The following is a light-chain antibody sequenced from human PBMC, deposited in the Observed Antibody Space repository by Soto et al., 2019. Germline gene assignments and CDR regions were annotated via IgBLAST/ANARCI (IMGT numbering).Light chain of an antibody. J-gene: IGLJ2*01. V-gene: IGLV2-11*01. CDR1: SNDVSAFNY. CDR2: AVS. Sequence: QPVLTQPRSVSGSPGQSVTISCTGTSNDVSAFNYVSWYQHLPGKAPQLLIYAVSERPSAVSDRFSGSKSGNTASLTISGLQVEDEADYYCSSYAGRYTWVFGGGTKLTVL. CDR3: SSYAGRYTWV.